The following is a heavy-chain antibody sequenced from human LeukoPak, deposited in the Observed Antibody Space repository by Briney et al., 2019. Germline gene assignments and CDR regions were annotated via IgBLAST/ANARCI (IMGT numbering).Heavy chain of an antibody. D-gene: IGHD2-21*01. CDR3: ARVLRWPNDAFDI. CDR1: GGTFSSYA. CDR2: IIPIFGTA. V-gene: IGHV1-69*05. J-gene: IGHJ3*02. Sequence: GASVKVSCKASGGTFSSYAISWVRQAPGQGLEWMGGIIPIFGTANYAQKFQGRVTITTDESTSTAYMELSSLRSEDTAVYYCARVLRWPNDAFDIWGQGTMVTVSS.